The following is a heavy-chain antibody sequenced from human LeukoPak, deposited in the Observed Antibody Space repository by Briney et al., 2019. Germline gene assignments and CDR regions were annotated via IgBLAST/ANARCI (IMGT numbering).Heavy chain of an antibody. CDR2: IIPILGIA. J-gene: IGHJ4*02. V-gene: IGHV1-69*04. CDR3: ARAWTTVTANYYFDY. Sequence: ASVKVSCKASGGTFSSYAISWVRQAPGQGLEWMGRIIPILGIANYAQKFQGRVTITADKSTSTAYMELSGLRSEDTAVYYCARAWTTVTANYYFDYWGQGTLVTVSS. CDR1: GGTFSSYA. D-gene: IGHD4-11*01.